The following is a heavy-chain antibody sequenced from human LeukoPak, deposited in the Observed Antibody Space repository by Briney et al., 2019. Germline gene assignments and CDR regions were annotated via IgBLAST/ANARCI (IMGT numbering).Heavy chain of an antibody. Sequence: ASVKVSCKASGYTFTGYYMHWVRQAPGQGLEWMGWINPNSGGTNYAQKFQGRVTMTRDTPISTAHMEVSRLISDDTAVYYCERDREIAGYDYVWGSYRPGGFDYWGQGTLVTVSS. CDR2: INPNSGGT. CDR3: ERDREIAGYDYVWGSYRPGGFDY. D-gene: IGHD3-16*02. V-gene: IGHV1-2*02. J-gene: IGHJ4*02. CDR1: GYTFTGYY.